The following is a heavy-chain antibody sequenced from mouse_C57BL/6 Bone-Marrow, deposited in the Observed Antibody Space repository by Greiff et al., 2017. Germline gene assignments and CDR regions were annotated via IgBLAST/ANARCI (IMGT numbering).Heavy chain of an antibody. CDR3: ARGTTTVVADFDY. D-gene: IGHD1-1*01. CDR1: GYTFTSYW. V-gene: IGHV1-72*01. Sequence: QVHVKQPGAELVPPGASVKLSCKASGYTFTSYWMHWVKQRPGRGLEWIGRIDPNSGGTKYNEKFKSKATLTVDKPSSTAYMQRSSRTSEDSAVYYCARGTTTVVADFDYWGQGTTRTVSS. CDR2: IDPNSGGT. J-gene: IGHJ2*01.